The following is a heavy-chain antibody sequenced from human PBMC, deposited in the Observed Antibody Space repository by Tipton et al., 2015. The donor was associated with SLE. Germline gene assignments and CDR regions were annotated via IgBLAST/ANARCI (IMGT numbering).Heavy chain of an antibody. CDR3: ARSQSGHSTSRYSFDM. CDR2: TISGSSAI. D-gene: IGHD2-2*01. V-gene: IGHV3-21*01. CDR1: GFSFSSHS. J-gene: IGHJ3*02. Sequence: SLRLSCLASGFSFSSHSMNWVRQAPGKGLEWISSTISGSSAIHYADSVKGRFTISRDNAKNSLFLRMDGLRAEDTAVYYCARSQSGHSTSRYSFDMWGPGKMVTVSS.